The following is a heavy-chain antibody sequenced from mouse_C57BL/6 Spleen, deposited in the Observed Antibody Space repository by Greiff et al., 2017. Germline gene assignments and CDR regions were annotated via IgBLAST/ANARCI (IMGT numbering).Heavy chain of an antibody. J-gene: IGHJ3*01. Sequence: QVQLKQPGAELVKPGASVKLSCKASGYTFTSYWMHWVKQRPGQGLEWIGMIHPNSGSTNYNEKFKSKATLTVDKSSSIAYLQLSSLTSEDSAVXYCASREILCDSYSWFAYWGQGTLVTVSA. D-gene: IGHD2-12*01. CDR2: IHPNSGST. CDR1: GYTFTSYW. CDR3: ASREILCDSYSWFAY. V-gene: IGHV1-64*01.